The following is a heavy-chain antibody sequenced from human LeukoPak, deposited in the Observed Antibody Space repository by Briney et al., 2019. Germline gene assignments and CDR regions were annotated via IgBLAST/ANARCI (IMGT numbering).Heavy chain of an antibody. V-gene: IGHV1-18*01. CDR1: GYTFTNYG. CDR2: ISVHNNNT. Sequence: GASVKVSCKASGYTFTNYGLSWVRQAPGQGLEWMGWISVHNNNTNYAQRVQGRVSMTADTSTSTAYMELRSLRSDDTAVYYCARDNSVGDYAWWFDPWGQGTLVTVSS. CDR3: ARDNSVGDYAWWFDP. J-gene: IGHJ5*02. D-gene: IGHD1-26*01.